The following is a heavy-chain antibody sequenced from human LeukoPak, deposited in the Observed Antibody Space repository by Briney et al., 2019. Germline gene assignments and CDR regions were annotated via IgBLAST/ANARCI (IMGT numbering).Heavy chain of an antibody. J-gene: IGHJ4*02. CDR2: IYYRGST. CDR3: ARNYYDSSGSPAEFDY. D-gene: IGHD3-22*01. V-gene: IGHV4-39*01. Sequence: PSETLSLTCTVSGGSISSSSYYWGWIRQPPGKGLEWIGRIYYRGSTYYNPSLKSRVTISVDTSKNQFSLKLSSVTAADTAVYYCARNYYDSSGSPAEFDYWGQGTLVTVSS. CDR1: GGSISSSSYY.